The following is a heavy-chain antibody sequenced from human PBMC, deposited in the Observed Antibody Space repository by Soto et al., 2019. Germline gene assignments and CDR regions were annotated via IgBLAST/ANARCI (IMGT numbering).Heavy chain of an antibody. J-gene: IGHJ4*02. CDR1: GYSFTNYG. V-gene: IGHV1-2*04. CDR2: IDPNSGGT. Sequence: ASVKVSCKASGYSFTNYGMSWVRQAPGQGLEWMGWIDPNSGGTNYAQNFQGWVTMTRDTSITTAYMELRSLRSDDTATYYCVHRRVQIFDFWGQGALVTVSS. CDR3: VHRRVQIFDF.